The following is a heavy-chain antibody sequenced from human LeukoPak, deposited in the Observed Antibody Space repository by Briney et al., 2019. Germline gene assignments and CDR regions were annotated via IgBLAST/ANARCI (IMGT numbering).Heavy chain of an antibody. CDR3: ARLHYYASSGSLFDY. J-gene: IGHJ4*02. CDR2: VYVGDSDT. CDR1: GYSFATYW. D-gene: IGHD3-22*01. V-gene: IGHV5-51*01. Sequence: GESLTISCKGSGYSFATYWIAWVRQVPGKGLEWMGIVYVGDSDTRYSPSFQGQVTISADRSISTAYLQWSSLKASDTAMYYCARLHYYASSGSLFDYWGQGTLVTVSS.